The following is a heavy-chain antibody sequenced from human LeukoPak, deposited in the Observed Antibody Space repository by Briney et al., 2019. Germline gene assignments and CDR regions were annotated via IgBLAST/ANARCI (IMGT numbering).Heavy chain of an antibody. J-gene: IGHJ6*03. CDR1: GYTLTTYG. V-gene: IGHV1-18*01. D-gene: IGHD6-19*01. Sequence: GASVKLSCKASGYTLTTYGVTWVRQAPGQGLEWVAWINPHNGNTNYAQNLQGRATVTTDASTSTAYMELRNLRSDDTALYYCARATRSFYYYMDVWGKGTTVTVS. CDR3: ARATRSFYYYMDV. CDR2: INPHNGNT.